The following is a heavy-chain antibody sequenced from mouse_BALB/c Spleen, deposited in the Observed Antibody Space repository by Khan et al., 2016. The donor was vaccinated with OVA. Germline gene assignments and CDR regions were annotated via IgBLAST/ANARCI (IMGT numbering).Heavy chain of an antibody. V-gene: IGHV5-6-5*01. Sequence: EVELVESGGGLVKPGGSLKVSCAASGFTFSNYGMSWVRQTPDKSLQWVASISSGGNTYYPDNAKGRFTIPRENDRNILYLQMNRLRSEETAIYYCARDYWFVYWGQGTLVTVSA. CDR1: GFTFSNYG. CDR3: ARDYWFVY. J-gene: IGHJ3*01. CDR2: ISSGGNT.